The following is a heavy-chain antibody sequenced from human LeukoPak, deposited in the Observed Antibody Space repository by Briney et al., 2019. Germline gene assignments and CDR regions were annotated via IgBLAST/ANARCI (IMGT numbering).Heavy chain of an antibody. D-gene: IGHD3-10*02. CDR2: INPNSGGT. J-gene: IGHJ6*03. Sequence: GASVKVSCKASGYTFTDYYMHWVRQAPGQGLEWMGWINPNSGGTNYAQKFQGRVTMTRDTSIRTAYMELSRLRSDDTAVYYCARGPGVRGVIWSYYYYMDVWGKGTTVTISS. V-gene: IGHV1-2*02. CDR1: GYTFTDYY. CDR3: ARGPGVRGVIWSYYYYMDV.